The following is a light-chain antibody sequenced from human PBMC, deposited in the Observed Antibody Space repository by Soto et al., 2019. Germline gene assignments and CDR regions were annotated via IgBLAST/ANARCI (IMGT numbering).Light chain of an antibody. V-gene: IGKV3-20*01. CDR2: DIS. CDR3: QHYGSSANT. CDR1: QSVGSSN. Sequence: EIVLTQSPGTLSLSPGEGATLSCRASQSVGSSNLAWYQQKSGQAPRLLIYDISSRATGIPDRFSGSGSGTDFTLTISRLEPEDFAVYYCQHYGSSANTFGQGTKLEIK. J-gene: IGKJ2*01.